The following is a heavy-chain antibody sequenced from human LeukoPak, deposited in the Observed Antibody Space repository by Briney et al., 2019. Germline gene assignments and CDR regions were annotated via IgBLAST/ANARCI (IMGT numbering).Heavy chain of an antibody. Sequence: SETLSRTCSVSGGSISSTNYYWAWIRQPPGKGLEWIGSIYYSGSTYYNPSLKGRVIISVDTSKNQFSLTVSSVTAADRAVYYCASEVVAAGPDYWGQGTLVTVSS. J-gene: IGHJ4*02. CDR1: GGSISSTNYY. D-gene: IGHD6-13*01. CDR3: ASEVVAAGPDY. V-gene: IGHV4-39*01. CDR2: IYYSGST.